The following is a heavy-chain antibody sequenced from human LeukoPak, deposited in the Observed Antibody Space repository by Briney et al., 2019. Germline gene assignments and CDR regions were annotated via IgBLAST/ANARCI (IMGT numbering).Heavy chain of an antibody. Sequence: PGGSLRLSCAASGFTFSSYGMHWVRQAPGKGLEWVAVIWYDGSNKYYADSVKGRFTISRDNSKNTLYLQMNSLRAEDTAVYYCAKVGSPFGVVSDFDYWGQGTLVTVSS. D-gene: IGHD3-3*01. CDR1: GFTFSSYG. CDR2: IWYDGSNK. CDR3: AKVGSPFGVVSDFDY. V-gene: IGHV3-33*06. J-gene: IGHJ4*02.